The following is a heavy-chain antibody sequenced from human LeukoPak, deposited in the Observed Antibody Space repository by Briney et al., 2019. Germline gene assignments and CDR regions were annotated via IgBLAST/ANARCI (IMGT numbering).Heavy chain of an antibody. Sequence: GGSLRLSCAASGFTFDDYAMHWVRQAPGKGLEWVSGISWNSGNIDYADSVRGRFTISRDNAKNSLYLQMNSLRAEDTALYYCAKDLDTYYSSSWDFDYWGQGTLVTVSS. D-gene: IGHD6-13*01. CDR2: ISWNSGNI. CDR3: AKDLDTYYSSSWDFDY. CDR1: GFTFDDYA. V-gene: IGHV3-9*01. J-gene: IGHJ4*02.